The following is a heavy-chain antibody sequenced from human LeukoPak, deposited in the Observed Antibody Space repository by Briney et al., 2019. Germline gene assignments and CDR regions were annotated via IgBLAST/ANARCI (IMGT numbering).Heavy chain of an antibody. CDR1: GGSFSDNY. D-gene: IGHD3-22*01. CDR3: ARGLYHYDTSGYSASKYYMDV. V-gene: IGHV4-34*01. CDR2: INHSGST. J-gene: IGHJ6*03. Sequence: SETLSLTCAVDGGSFSDNYWTWIRQSPGKGLEFIGEINHSGSTNYNPSLKSRVTLSVDTSKNQFSLRLKPVTAADTAVYYCARGLYHYDTSGYSASKYYMDVWGKGTTVTVSS.